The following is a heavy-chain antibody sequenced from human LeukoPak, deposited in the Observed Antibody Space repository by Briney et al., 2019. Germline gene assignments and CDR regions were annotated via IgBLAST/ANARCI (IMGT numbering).Heavy chain of an antibody. J-gene: IGHJ4*02. CDR1: GFTFSSYS. V-gene: IGHV3-48*02. CDR2: ISSSGSTI. CDR3: ATDRSSSSWFDY. Sequence: GGSLRLSCAASGFTFSSYSINWVRQAPGKELEWVSYISSSGSTIQYADSVKGRFTISRDNAKNSLYLQMNSLRDEDTAVYYCATDRSSSSWFDYWGQGTLVTVSS. D-gene: IGHD6-13*01.